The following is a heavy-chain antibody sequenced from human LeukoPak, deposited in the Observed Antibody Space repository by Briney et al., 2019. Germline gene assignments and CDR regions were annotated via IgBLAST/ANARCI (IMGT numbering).Heavy chain of an antibody. CDR2: IWYDGSNR. J-gene: IGHJ6*02. D-gene: IGHD3-3*01. CDR1: GFTFSSYG. Sequence: GRSLRLSCAASGFTFSSYGMHWVRQAPGKGLEWVAVIWYDGSNRYYADSVKSRFTISRDNSKNTLDLQMNSLRPADTAVYYCARERVQTIFGVSRAMDVWGQGTTVTVSS. CDR3: ARERVQTIFGVSRAMDV. V-gene: IGHV3-33*01.